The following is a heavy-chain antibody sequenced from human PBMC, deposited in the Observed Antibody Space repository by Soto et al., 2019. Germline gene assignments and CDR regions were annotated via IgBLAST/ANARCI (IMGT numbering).Heavy chain of an antibody. CDR1: GGSFSGYY. Sequence: QVQLQQWGAGLLKPSETLSLTCAVYGGSFSGYYWSWNRQPPGKGLEWIGDIDHSGSTNYNPSLKSRVTIALATSKNQFSLKQISVTAADPAVYYCARYALAGTGWFDPWGQGTLVTVSS. CDR3: ARYALAGTGWFDP. CDR2: IDHSGST. J-gene: IGHJ5*02. D-gene: IGHD6-19*01. V-gene: IGHV4-34*01.